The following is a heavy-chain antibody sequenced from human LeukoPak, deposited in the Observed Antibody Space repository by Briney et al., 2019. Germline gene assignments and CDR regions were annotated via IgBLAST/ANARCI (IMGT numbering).Heavy chain of an antibody. V-gene: IGHV4-4*07. CDR2: IYTSGST. D-gene: IGHD3-10*01. J-gene: IGHJ5*02. Sequence: SETLSLTCTVSGVSISSYYWSWIRQPAGKGLEWIGRIYTSGSTNYNPSLKSRVTMSVDTSKNQFSLKLSSVTAADTAVYYCARRRGYYGSGSYLWFDPWGQGTLVTVSS. CDR3: ARRRGYYGSGSYLWFDP. CDR1: GVSISSYY.